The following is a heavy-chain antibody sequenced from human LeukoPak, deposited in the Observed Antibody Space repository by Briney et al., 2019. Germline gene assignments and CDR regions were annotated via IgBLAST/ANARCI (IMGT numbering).Heavy chain of an antibody. CDR1: GFTFDDYA. D-gene: IGHD6-13*01. J-gene: IGHJ4*02. CDR3: TKDITAGGLDY. V-gene: IGHV3-9*01. Sequence: GGSLRLSCAASGFTFDDYAMHWVRQAPGKGLEWVSGISWNSGSIGYADSVKGRFTISRDNAKNSLYLQMNSLRTDDTALYYCTKDITAGGLDYWGQGTLVTVSS. CDR2: ISWNSGSI.